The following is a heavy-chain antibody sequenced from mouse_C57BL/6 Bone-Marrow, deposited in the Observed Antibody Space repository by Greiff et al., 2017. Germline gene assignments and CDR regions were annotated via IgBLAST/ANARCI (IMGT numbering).Heavy chain of an antibody. Sequence: EVQLQQSGPELVKPGASVKISCKASGYSFTDYNMNWVKQSNGKSLEWIGVINPNYGTTSYNPKFKGKATLTVDQSSSTAYMQINSLTSEDSAVYYCARGGACGYDYYYARDYWGQGTSVTVSS. CDR3: ARGGACGYDYYYARDY. D-gene: IGHD2-2*01. CDR1: GYSFTDYN. V-gene: IGHV1-39*01. CDR2: INPNYGTT. J-gene: IGHJ4*01.